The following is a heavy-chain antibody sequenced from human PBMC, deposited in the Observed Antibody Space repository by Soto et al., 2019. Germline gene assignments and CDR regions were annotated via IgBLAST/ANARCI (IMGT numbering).Heavy chain of an antibody. Sequence: PGGSLRLSCAASGFTFDDYAMHWVRQVPGKGLEWVSGISWNSGRIGYADSVKGRFTISRDNAKKSLYLQMNSLRSEDTAFYYCAKDQGIGATPGTGGMDVWGQGTTVTVSS. CDR1: GFTFDDYA. J-gene: IGHJ6*02. V-gene: IGHV3-9*01. D-gene: IGHD6-13*01. CDR2: ISWNSGRI. CDR3: AKDQGIGATPGTGGMDV.